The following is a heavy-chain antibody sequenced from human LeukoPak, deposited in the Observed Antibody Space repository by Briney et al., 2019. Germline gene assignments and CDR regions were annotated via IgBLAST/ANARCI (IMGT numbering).Heavy chain of an antibody. J-gene: IGHJ4*02. V-gene: IGHV3-33*01. CDR3: GRTHYDGGGYYKFDS. Sequence: SGTSLRLSCVASGFTFSGYGMHWVRQAPGKGLEWVAIIWSGGTNKYYADSVKGRFTISRDNSKNTLYLQMDSLRAEDTALYYCGRTHYDGGGYYKFDSWGQGTQVTVSS. CDR2: IWSGGTNK. D-gene: IGHD3-22*01. CDR1: GFTFSGYG.